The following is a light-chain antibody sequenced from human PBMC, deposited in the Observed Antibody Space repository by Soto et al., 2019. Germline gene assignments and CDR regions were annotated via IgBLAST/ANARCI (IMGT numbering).Light chain of an antibody. J-gene: IGKJ5*01. V-gene: IGKV1-5*03. CDR3: QHHENLPT. CDR2: MAS. CDR1: QNINEY. Sequence: DIQMTQSPSTLSATVGDRVTITCRAIQNINEYLAWYQQKPGKAPKLLIYMASSLESEVPSRFSGSGSGTEFTLTISSLQPDDSATYYCQHHENLPTFGQGTRLEIK.